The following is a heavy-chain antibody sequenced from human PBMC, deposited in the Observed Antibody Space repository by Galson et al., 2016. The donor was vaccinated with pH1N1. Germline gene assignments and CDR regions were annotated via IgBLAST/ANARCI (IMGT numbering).Heavy chain of an antibody. CDR1: GFTFSTYW. D-gene: IGHD6-19*01. J-gene: IGHJ4*02. CDR3: ARNRWLDG. Sequence: SLRLSCAASGFTFSTYWMSWVRQAPGKGLEWVANIKQDGSEEYYVDSVKGRFATSRDNAKNSLYLQMNSLRVEDTAVYYCARNRWLDGWGQGTLVTVSS. V-gene: IGHV3-7*01. CDR2: IKQDGSEE.